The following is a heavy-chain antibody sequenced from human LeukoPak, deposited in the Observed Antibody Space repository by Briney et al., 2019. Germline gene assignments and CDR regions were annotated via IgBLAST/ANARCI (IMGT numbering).Heavy chain of an antibody. J-gene: IGHJ4*02. D-gene: IGHD2-2*01. V-gene: IGHV3-7*03. Sequence: GGPLRLSCTASGFTFSYYWMSWVRQAPGKGLEWVANIKQDGSEASYVGSVKGRFTISRDNPRNSLYLQMNSLRAEDTAVYYCARDYARAVEYWGQGTLATVSS. CDR3: ARDYARAVEY. CDR2: IKQDGSEA. CDR1: GFTFSYYW.